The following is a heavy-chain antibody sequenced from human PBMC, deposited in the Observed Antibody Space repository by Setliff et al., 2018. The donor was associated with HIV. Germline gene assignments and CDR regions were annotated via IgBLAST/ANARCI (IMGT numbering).Heavy chain of an antibody. CDR3: AKDHAEAMEQQLVPEYYGMDV. CDR1: GFTFSSYG. CDR2: IWYDGSNK. Sequence: LRLSCAASGFTFSSYGMHWVRQAPGKGLEWVAVIWYDGSNKYYADSVKGRFTISRDNSKNTLYLQMNSLRAEDTAVYYCAKDHAEAMEQQLVPEYYGMDVWGQGTTVTVSS. D-gene: IGHD6-13*01. V-gene: IGHV3-33*06. J-gene: IGHJ6*02.